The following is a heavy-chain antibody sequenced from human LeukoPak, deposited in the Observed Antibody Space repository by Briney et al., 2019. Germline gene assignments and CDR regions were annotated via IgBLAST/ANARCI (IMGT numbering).Heavy chain of an antibody. CDR2: IYTSGST. CDR3: ARFRRGYYYYYMDV. J-gene: IGHJ6*03. V-gene: IGHV4-4*07. Sequence: PSETLSLTCTVSGGSISSYYWSWIRQAAGKGLEWIGRIYTSGSTNYNPSLKSRVTMSVDTSKNQFSLKLSSVTAADTAVYYCARFRRGYYYYYMDVWGKGTTVTVSS. D-gene: IGHD4-17*01. CDR1: GGSISSYY.